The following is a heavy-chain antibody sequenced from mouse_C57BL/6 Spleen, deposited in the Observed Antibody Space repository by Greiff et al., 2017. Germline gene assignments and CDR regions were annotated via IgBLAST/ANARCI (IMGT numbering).Heavy chain of an antibody. CDR3: ARDKSNYLYAMDY. D-gene: IGHD2-5*01. CDR1: GFTFSSYA. Sequence: EVKLVESGGGLVKPGGSLKLSCAASGFTFSSYAMSWVRQTPEKRLEWVATISDGGSYTYYPDNVKGRFTISRDNAKNNLYLQMSHLKSEDTAMYYCARDKSNYLYAMDYWGQGTSVTVSS. CDR2: ISDGGSYT. J-gene: IGHJ4*01. V-gene: IGHV5-4*01.